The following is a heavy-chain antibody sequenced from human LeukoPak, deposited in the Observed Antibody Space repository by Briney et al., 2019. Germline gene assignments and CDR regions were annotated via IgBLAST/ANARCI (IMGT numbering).Heavy chain of an antibody. CDR3: ARDSDGRAAGTFGY. CDR2: IYYSGST. D-gene: IGHD6-13*01. Sequence: PSETLSLTCTVSGGSISSYYWSWIRQPPGKGLEWIGYIYYSGSTNYNPSLKSRVTISVDTSKNQFSLKLSSVTAADTAVYYCARDSDGRAAGTFGYWGQGTLVTVSS. CDR1: GGSISSYY. V-gene: IGHV4-59*01. J-gene: IGHJ4*02.